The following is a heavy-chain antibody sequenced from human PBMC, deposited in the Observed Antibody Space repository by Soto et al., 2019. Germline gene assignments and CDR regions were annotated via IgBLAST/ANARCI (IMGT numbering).Heavy chain of an antibody. V-gene: IGHV1-2*04. CDR2: INPNSGGT. Sequence: QVQLVQSGAEVKKPGASVKVSCKASGYTFTGYYMHWVRQAPGQGLEWMGWINPNSGGTNYAQKFQGWVTMTRDTSISTAYMEVSRLRSDDTAVYYWARGIAAAAARGMDVWGQGTTVTVSS. CDR1: GYTFTGYY. D-gene: IGHD6-13*01. CDR3: ARGIAAAAARGMDV. J-gene: IGHJ6*02.